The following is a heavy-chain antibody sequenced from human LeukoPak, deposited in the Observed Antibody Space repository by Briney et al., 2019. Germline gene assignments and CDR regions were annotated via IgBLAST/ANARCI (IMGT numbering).Heavy chain of an antibody. CDR2: IIPIFGTA. Sequence: ASVKVSCKASGGTFSSYAISWVRQATGQGLEWMGGIIPIFGTANYAQKFQGRVTITADESTSTAYMELSSLRSEDTAVYYCARERYVAGDGCVDYWGQGTLVTVSS. CDR1: GGTFSSYA. J-gene: IGHJ4*02. V-gene: IGHV1-69*13. D-gene: IGHD3-16*01. CDR3: ARERYVAGDGCVDY.